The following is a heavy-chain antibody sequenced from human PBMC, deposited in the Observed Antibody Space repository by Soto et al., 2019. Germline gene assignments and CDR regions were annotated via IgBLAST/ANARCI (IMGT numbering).Heavy chain of an antibody. V-gene: IGHV1-69*12. CDR2: IIPIFGTA. D-gene: IGHD6-13*01. Sequence: QVQLVQSGAEVKKPGSSVKVSCKASGGTFSSYAISWVRQAPGQGLEWMGGIIPIFGTANYAQKFQGRVTVXXAXPXXTAYMELSSRRSEDTAVYCCAIRHGGSSWYWEIDYWGQGTLVTVSS. CDR3: AIRHGGSSWYWEIDY. CDR1: GGTFSSYA. J-gene: IGHJ4*02.